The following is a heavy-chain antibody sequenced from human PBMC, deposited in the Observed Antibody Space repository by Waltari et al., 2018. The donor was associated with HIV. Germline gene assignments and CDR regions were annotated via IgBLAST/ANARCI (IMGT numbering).Heavy chain of an antibody. D-gene: IGHD1-1*01. CDR3: ARGRLQHDY. CDR1: GFSHSTSGMS. Sequence: QVTLRESGPALVKPTQTLTLTCTFSGFSHSTSGMSVSWIRQPPGKALEWLARIDWDDDKYYTTSLKTRLSISRDTSKNQVVLTMTSMDPVDTATYYCARGRLQHDYWGQGTLVTVSS. J-gene: IGHJ4*02. CDR2: IDWDDDK. V-gene: IGHV2-70*15.